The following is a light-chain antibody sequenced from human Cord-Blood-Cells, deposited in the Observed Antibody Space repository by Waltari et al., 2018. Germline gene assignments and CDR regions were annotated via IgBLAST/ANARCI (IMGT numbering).Light chain of an antibody. Sequence: QSALTQPASVSGSPGQSITISCTGTSSDVGGYNYVSWYQQHRGKAPKLMIYDVSNRPSGVSNRFSGSKSGNTASLTISGLQAEDEADYYCSSYTSSNYVFGTGTKVTVL. CDR2: DVS. J-gene: IGLJ1*01. CDR3: SSYTSSNYV. V-gene: IGLV2-14*01. CDR1: SSDVGGYNY.